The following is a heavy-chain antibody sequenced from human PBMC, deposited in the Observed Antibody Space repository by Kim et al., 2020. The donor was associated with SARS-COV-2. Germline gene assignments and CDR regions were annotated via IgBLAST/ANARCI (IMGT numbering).Heavy chain of an antibody. Sequence: ASVKVSCKASGYTFINYGMNWVRQAPGQGLEWMGWINTNTGNPAYAQGFTGRFIFSLDTSVSTAYLQISSLKAEDTAVYYCARDVGATVFDYWGQGTLVTVSS. CDR2: INTNTGNP. J-gene: IGHJ4*02. CDR3: ARDVGATVFDY. CDR1: GYTFINYG. D-gene: IGHD1-26*01. V-gene: IGHV7-4-1*02.